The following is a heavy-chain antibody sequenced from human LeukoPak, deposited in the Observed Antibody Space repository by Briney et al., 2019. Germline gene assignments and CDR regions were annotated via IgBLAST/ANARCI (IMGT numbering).Heavy chain of an antibody. D-gene: IGHD2-15*01. V-gene: IGHV3-21*04. Sequence: KPGGSLRLSCAASGFTFSSYSMNWVRQAPGKGLEWVSSISSSSSYIYYADSVKGRFTISRDNAKNSLSLQMNSLRAEDTAVYYCARARGGSLDYWGQGTLVTVSS. CDR3: ARARGGSLDY. CDR1: GFTFSSYS. CDR2: ISSSSSYI. J-gene: IGHJ4*02.